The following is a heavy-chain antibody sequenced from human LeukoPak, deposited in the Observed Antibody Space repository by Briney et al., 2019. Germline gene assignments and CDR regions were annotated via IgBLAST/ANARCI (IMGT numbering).Heavy chain of an antibody. Sequence: SVKVSCKASGGTFSSYAISWVRQAPGQGLEWMGGIIPIFGTANYAQKFQGRVTITTDESTSTAYMELSGLRSEDTAVYYCARGSGYCSSTSCYPFDYWGQGTLVTVSS. CDR2: IIPIFGTA. CDR1: GGTFSSYA. D-gene: IGHD2-2*01. V-gene: IGHV1-69*05. J-gene: IGHJ4*02. CDR3: ARGSGYCSSTSCYPFDY.